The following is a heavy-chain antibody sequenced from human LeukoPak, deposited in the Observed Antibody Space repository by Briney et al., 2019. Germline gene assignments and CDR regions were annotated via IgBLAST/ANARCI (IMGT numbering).Heavy chain of an antibody. CDR1: GFTLSSHC. J-gene: IGHJ3*02. V-gene: IGHV3-7*03. CDR2: IKEGGRDK. Sequence: GGSLRLSCAASGFTLSSHCVSCLRRAPGKGREGVANIKEGGRDKHYVDSVKGRFTISRDNSKNPLYLQMNSLRAEDTAVDYCAKLYDYGGYVWDDAFDIWGQGTMVTVSS. CDR3: AKLYDYGGYVWDDAFDI. D-gene: IGHD4-17*01.